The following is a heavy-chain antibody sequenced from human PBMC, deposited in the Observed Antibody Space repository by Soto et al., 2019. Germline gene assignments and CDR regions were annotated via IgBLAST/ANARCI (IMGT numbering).Heavy chain of an antibody. CDR2: ISYSDSS. CDR3: ARHLSPIGIRVYAPHYFDC. V-gene: IGHV4-39*01. CDR1: GGSLTSSDYY. D-gene: IGHD2-8*01. Sequence: SETLSLTCTVSGGSLTSSDYYWGWIRQPPGKGLEWIGTISYSDSSYFNPSLKSRVTLSVDTSKNQFSLRLTSVTAADTAVYSWARHLSPIGIRVYAPHYFDCWGQGALVTVSS. J-gene: IGHJ4*02.